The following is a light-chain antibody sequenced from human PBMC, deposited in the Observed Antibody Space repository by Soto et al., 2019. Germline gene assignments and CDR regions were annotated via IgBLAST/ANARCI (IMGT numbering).Light chain of an antibody. CDR3: QQYGDSPRT. CDR1: VSLSSGY. CDR2: DAS. J-gene: IGKJ1*01. Sequence: IVLMQSPGTLSLSPGERASLSCRASVSLSSGYLAWYQQKPGQAPRLLFYDASRRATGTPDRFSVSGSGTDFTLTISRLEPEDFAVYYCQQYGDSPRTFGQGTKVDIK. V-gene: IGKV3-20*01.